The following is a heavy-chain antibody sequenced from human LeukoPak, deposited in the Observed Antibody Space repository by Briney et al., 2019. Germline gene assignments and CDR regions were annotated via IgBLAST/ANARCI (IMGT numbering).Heavy chain of an antibody. CDR3: TGGSGWYSPDY. J-gene: IGHJ4*02. D-gene: IGHD6-19*01. CDR1: GFTFSGSV. CDR2: ITSKPNSYAT. Sequence: GGSLRLSCAASGFTFSGSVMHWVRQASGKGLEWVGRITSKPNSYATVYAASVKGRFTISSDDSKNTAYLRMNSLKTEDTAVYYCTGGSGWYSPDYWGQGALVTVSS. V-gene: IGHV3-73*01.